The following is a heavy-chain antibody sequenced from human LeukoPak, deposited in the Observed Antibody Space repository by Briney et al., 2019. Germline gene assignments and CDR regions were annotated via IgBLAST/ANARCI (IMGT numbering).Heavy chain of an antibody. CDR3: ARWKISLGENWFDP. J-gene: IGHJ5*02. Sequence: GASVKVSCKASGYTFTGYYMHWVRQAPGQGLEWMGWINPNSGGPNYAQRFQGRVTMTRDTSISTAYMELSRLRSDDTAVYYCARWKISLGENWFDPWGQGTLVTVSS. CDR1: GYTFTGYY. D-gene: IGHD3-16*01. V-gene: IGHV1-2*02. CDR2: INPNSGGP.